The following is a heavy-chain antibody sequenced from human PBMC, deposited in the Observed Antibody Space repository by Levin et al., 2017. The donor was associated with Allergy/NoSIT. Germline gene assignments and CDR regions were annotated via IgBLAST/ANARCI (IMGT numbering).Heavy chain of an antibody. CDR3: ARARAYYYDSSGYLD. Sequence: PGESLKISCVASGFTVSTNYMSWVRQAPGKGLEWVSAIYTGGSTYYADSVKGRFTISRDNSKNTLYLQMNSLRADDMALYYCARARAYYYDSSGYLDWGQGTPVTVSS. V-gene: IGHV3-53*01. CDR2: IYTGGST. D-gene: IGHD3-22*01. CDR1: GFTVSTNY. J-gene: IGHJ4*02.